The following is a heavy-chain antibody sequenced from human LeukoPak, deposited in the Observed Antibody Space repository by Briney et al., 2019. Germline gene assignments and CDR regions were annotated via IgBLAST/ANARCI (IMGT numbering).Heavy chain of an antibody. CDR3: ARQRLVPAAIDY. V-gene: IGHV4-39*01. Sequence: SETLSLTCTVSGGSISSSSYYWGWIRQPPGKGLEWIGSIYYSGSTYYNPSLKSRVTISVDTSKNQFSLKLSSVSAADTPVYYCARQRLVPAAIDYWGQGTLVTVSS. CDR1: GGSISSSSYY. J-gene: IGHJ4*02. D-gene: IGHD2-2*01. CDR2: IYYSGST.